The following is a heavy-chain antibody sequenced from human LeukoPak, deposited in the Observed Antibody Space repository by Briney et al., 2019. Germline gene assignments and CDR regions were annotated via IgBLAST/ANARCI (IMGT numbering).Heavy chain of an antibody. Sequence: GGSLRLSCAASGFTFSSCGMHWVRQAPGKGLEWVAVISYDGSNKYYADSVKGRFTISRDNSKNTLYLQMNSLRAEDTAVYYCAKGRGSGSYFDYWGQGTLVTVSS. V-gene: IGHV3-30*18. D-gene: IGHD3-10*01. CDR1: GFTFSSCG. J-gene: IGHJ4*02. CDR3: AKGRGSGSYFDY. CDR2: ISYDGSNK.